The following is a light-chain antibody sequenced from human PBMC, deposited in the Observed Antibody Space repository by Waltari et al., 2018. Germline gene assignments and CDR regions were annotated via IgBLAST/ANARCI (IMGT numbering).Light chain of an antibody. J-gene: IGKJ2*01. CDR1: SLLQSKGKAD. V-gene: IGKV2-30*02. CDR2: LVS. Sequence: SLLQSKGKADMNLFQQRPGQSPRRLIYLVSNRDSGVPARFSGSGSDTDFTQKINRVEAEDVGMYYCLQGTHWPPHTFGQGTKVEI. CDR3: LQGTHWPPHT.